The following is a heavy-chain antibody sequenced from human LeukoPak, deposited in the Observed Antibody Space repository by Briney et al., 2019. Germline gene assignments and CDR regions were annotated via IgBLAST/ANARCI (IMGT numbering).Heavy chain of an antibody. D-gene: IGHD5-12*01. Sequence: SETLSLPCTVSGDSISTSSFCWGWIRQPPGGGLEWIGSIYYSGTTYYNPSLKSRVTISVDTSKNQFSLKLSSVTAADTAVYYCARSGRDSNYDFDYWGQGTLVTVSS. CDR2: IYYSGTT. CDR3: ARSGRDSNYDFDY. J-gene: IGHJ4*02. CDR1: GDSISTSSFC. V-gene: IGHV4-39*07.